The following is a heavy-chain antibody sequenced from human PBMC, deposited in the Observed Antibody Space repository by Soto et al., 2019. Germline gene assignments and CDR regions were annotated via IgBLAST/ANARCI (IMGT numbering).Heavy chain of an antibody. CDR3: ARCNWYVDL. Sequence: QVQLQESGPGLVKPSETLSLTCTVSGGSISSYYWSWIRQPPGKGLEWIGYIYYSGSTNYNPSLKSRVTISVDTSKNQFSLKLSSVTAADTAVYYCARCNWYVDLWGRGTLVTVSS. J-gene: IGHJ2*01. CDR1: GGSISSYY. V-gene: IGHV4-59*08. CDR2: IYYSGST.